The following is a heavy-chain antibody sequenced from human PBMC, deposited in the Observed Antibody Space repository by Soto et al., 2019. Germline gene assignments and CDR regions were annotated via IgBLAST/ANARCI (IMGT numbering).Heavy chain of an antibody. D-gene: IGHD6-19*01. Sequence: EVQLLESGGGLVQPGGSLRLSCAASGFTFSSYAMSWVRQAPGKGLEWVSANSGSGGSTYYADSVKGRFTISRDNSKNTLYLQINSLRAEDTAVYYCAKDGFVFGQWLAYWGQGTLVTVSS. CDR2: NSGSGGST. J-gene: IGHJ4*02. V-gene: IGHV3-23*01. CDR3: AKDGFVFGQWLAY. CDR1: GFTFSSYA.